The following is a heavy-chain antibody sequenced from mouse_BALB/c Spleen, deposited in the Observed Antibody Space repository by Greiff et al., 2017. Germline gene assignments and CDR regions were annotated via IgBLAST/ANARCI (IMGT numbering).Heavy chain of an antibody. CDR3: AREGIYYDYDGYFDY. D-gene: IGHD2-4*01. V-gene: IGHV1S137*01. Sequence: LVESGAELVRPGVSVKISCKGSGYTFTDYAMHWVKQSHAKSLEWIGVISTYYGDASYNQKFKGKATMTVDKSSSTAYMELARLTSEDSAIYYCAREGIYYDYDGYFDYWGQGTTLTVSS. CDR1: GYTFTDYA. CDR2: ISTYYGDA. J-gene: IGHJ2*01.